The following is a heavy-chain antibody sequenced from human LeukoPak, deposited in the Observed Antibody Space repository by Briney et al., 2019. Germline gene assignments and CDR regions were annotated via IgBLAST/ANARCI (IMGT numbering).Heavy chain of an antibody. J-gene: IGHJ4*02. V-gene: IGHV3-48*04. CDR3: ARMNYVSSGWGAPFDY. Sequence: QPGGSLRLSCAASGFTFSSYWMTWVRQAPGKGLKWVSYIRTSGTNTDYTGSVKGRFTISRDNAKNSLYLQMNSLRAEDTAVYYCARMNYVSSGWGAPFDYWGQGTLVTVSS. D-gene: IGHD1-7*01. CDR1: GFTFSSYW. CDR2: IRTSGTNT.